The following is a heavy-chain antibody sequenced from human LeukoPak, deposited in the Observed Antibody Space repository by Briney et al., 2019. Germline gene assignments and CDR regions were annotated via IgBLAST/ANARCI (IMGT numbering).Heavy chain of an antibody. J-gene: IGHJ3*02. CDR2: IYYSGST. Sequence: SETLSLTCTVSGGSISSSNYYWGWIRQPPGKGLEWIGNIYYSGSTYYNPSLKSRVTISVDTSKIQFSLNLSSVTAADTAVYYCARVSIIAVAGPDAFDIWGQGTMVTVSS. D-gene: IGHD6-19*01. CDR1: GGSISSSNYY. V-gene: IGHV4-39*07. CDR3: ARVSIIAVAGPDAFDI.